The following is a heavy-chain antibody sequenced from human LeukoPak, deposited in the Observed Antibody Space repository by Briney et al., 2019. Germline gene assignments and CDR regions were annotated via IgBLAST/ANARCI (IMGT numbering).Heavy chain of an antibody. CDR2: ISSSSSYI. CDR3: ARGPTSCGGDCYPNGAFDI. V-gene: IGHV3-21*01. CDR1: GFTFSSYS. J-gene: IGHJ3*02. D-gene: IGHD2-21*01. Sequence: PGGSLRLSCAASGFTFSSYSMNWVRQAPGKGLEWVSSISSSSSYIYYADSVKGRFTISRDNAKNSLYLQMNTLRAEDTAVYYCARGPTSCGGDCYPNGAFDIWGQGTMVTVSS.